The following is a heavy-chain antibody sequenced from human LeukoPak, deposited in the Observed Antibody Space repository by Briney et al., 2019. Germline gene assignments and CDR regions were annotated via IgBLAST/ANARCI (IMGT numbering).Heavy chain of an antibody. Sequence: GGSLRLSCAGSGFTFSSYWMNWVRQAPGKGLEWVANIDQAGSEKHFVDSVKGRFTISRDNAKNSVFLEMNSLRAEDTAVYYCARGTNAYPGCDYWGQGTLVTVSS. J-gene: IGHJ4*02. D-gene: IGHD1-14*01. CDR1: GFTFSSYW. CDR2: IDQAGSEK. CDR3: ARGTNAYPGCDY. V-gene: IGHV3-7*01.